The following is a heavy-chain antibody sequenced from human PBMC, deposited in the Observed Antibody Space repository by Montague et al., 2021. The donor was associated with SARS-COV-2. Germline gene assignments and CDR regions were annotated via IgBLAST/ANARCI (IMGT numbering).Heavy chain of an antibody. D-gene: IGHD1-26*01. CDR1: GFTFSAYA. CDR2: ISYDGSNK. Sequence: SLRLSCAASGFTFSAYAIHWVRQAPGKGLEWVAVISYDGSNKYYADSVKGRFTISRDNSKSTLYLQMNSLRAEDTAVYYCARDAMLWAAGVGATRSDAWTMTEAYYFDYWGQGTLVTVSS. V-gene: IGHV3-30*04. J-gene: IGHJ4*02. CDR3: ARDAMLWAAGVGATRSDAWTMTEAYYFDY.